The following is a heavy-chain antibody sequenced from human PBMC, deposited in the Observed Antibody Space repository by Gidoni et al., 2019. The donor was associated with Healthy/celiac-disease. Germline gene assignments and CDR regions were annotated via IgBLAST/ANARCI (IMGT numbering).Heavy chain of an antibody. D-gene: IGHD6-25*01. CDR2: ISAYNGNT. Sequence: QQQQSGAEVKKPGASVKFSCKASGYPFTSYGISWVRQAPGQGLEWMGWISAYNGNTNYSQKLKGRVTMTTDTSTSTAYMELRSLRSDDTAVYYCAKHIAAAGGLFDYWGQGTLVTVSS. CDR3: AKHIAAAGGLFDY. CDR1: GYPFTSYG. V-gene: IGHV1-18*01. J-gene: IGHJ4*02.